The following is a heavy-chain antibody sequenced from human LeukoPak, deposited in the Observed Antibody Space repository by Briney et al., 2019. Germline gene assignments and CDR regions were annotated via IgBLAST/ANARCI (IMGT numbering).Heavy chain of an antibody. CDR3: ARASYSSSSIDP. Sequence: WETLTLTCAVYGGSFSGYYWSWIRQPPGKGLEWIGEINHSGSTNYNPSLKSRVTISVDTSKNQFPLKLSSVTAADTAVYYCARASYSSSSIDPWGQETLVTVSS. D-gene: IGHD6-13*01. V-gene: IGHV4-34*01. J-gene: IGHJ5*02. CDR2: INHSGST. CDR1: GGSFSGYY.